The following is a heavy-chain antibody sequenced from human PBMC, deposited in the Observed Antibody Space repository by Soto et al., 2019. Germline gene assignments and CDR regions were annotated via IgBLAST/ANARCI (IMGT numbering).Heavy chain of an antibody. V-gene: IGHV1-18*01. J-gene: IGHJ5*02. CDR2: VSGYNGHT. D-gene: IGHD1-26*01. CDR1: GYTFFSYG. CDR3: ARLGGPTSSDNWFDP. Sequence: QVKLEQSGAEVKKPGASVKVSCKASGYTFFSYGITWVRQAPGQGREWMGWVSGYNGHTNYAQKFQGRVTMTRDISTTTAYIELRNLRSDNTAVYYCARLGGPTSSDNWFDPWGQGTLVTVSS.